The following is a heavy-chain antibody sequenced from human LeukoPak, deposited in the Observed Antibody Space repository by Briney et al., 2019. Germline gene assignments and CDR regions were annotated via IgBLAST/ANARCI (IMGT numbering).Heavy chain of an antibody. D-gene: IGHD4-17*01. CDR1: GFTFSSYG. Sequence: PGGSLRLSCAASGFTFSSYGMHWVRQAPGKGLEWVAVISYDGSNKNYADSVKGRFTISRDNSKNTLYLQMNSLRAEDTAVYYCAKSATVTPYGMDVWGQGTTVTVSS. J-gene: IGHJ6*02. CDR2: ISYDGSNK. CDR3: AKSATVTPYGMDV. V-gene: IGHV3-30*18.